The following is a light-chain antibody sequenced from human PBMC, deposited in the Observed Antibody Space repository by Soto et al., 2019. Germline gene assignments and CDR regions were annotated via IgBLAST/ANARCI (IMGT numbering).Light chain of an antibody. CDR1: HNDIGTYDY. Sequence: QAVRTQPTSVSGSPGQSITISCTGNHNDIGTYDYVSWYQQHPGRAPRLLIHGVTTRPSGISGRFSASKSGLTASLTISGLQPEDEADYYCSSFTSNRIYVFGPGTKVT. J-gene: IGLJ1*01. CDR3: SSFTSNRIYV. V-gene: IGLV2-14*03. CDR2: GVT.